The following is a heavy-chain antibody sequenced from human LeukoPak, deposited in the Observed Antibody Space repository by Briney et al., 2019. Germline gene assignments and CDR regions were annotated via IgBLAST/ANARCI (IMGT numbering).Heavy chain of an antibody. D-gene: IGHD2-2*01. V-gene: IGHV4-39*07. CDR1: GGSISSSSYY. Sequence: PSETLSLTCTVSGGSISSSSYYWGWIRQPPGKGLEWIGSIYYSGSTYYNPSLKSRVTISVDTSKNQFSLKLCSVTAADTAVYYCARGPEVVVVPALGYGGHWFDPWGQGTLVTVSS. J-gene: IGHJ5*02. CDR2: IYYSGST. CDR3: ARGPEVVVVPALGYGGHWFDP.